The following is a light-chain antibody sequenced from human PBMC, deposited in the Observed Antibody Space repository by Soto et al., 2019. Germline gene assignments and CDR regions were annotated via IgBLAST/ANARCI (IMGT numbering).Light chain of an antibody. CDR2: DAS. CDR3: QQRSSWPLLT. V-gene: IGKV3-11*01. J-gene: IGKJ4*01. Sequence: EIVLTQSPATLSLSPGERATLSCRASQSVSNYLAWFQQKPGQAPRLLIYDASNRATGIPARLSGSGSGTDFTLTISSLEPEDFAVNYCQQRSSWPLLTFGGGTKVEI. CDR1: QSVSNY.